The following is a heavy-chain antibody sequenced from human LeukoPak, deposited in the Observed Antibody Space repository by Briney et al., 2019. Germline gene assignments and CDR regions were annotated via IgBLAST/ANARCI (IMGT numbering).Heavy chain of an antibody. CDR2: GDYSGGT. CDR3: ARERGEEYSSGWYKTNFFDT. CDR1: SDFFSSVTDY. D-gene: IGHD6-19*01. J-gene: IGHJ4*02. Sequence: SETLSLTCTVSSDFFSSVTDYWAWIRQPPGKGLEWIASGDYSGGTYYNPSLESRVAISADMSKNQISLKLSSVTAADTALYYCARERGEEYSSGWYKTNFFDTWGQGTRVTVSS. V-gene: IGHV4-39*07.